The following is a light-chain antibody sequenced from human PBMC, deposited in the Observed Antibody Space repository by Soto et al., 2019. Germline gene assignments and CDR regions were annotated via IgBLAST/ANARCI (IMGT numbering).Light chain of an antibody. J-gene: IGLJ2*01. Sequence: QSVLTQPPSASGTPGQRVTISCSGSSSNIGSNSVNWYQQLPGTAPKLLIYTNNQRPSGVPDRFSGSKSGTSASLAISRLQSEDEADYYCATWDDSLNGVVFGGGTKVTVL. CDR2: TNN. CDR1: SSNIGSNS. V-gene: IGLV1-44*01. CDR3: ATWDDSLNGVV.